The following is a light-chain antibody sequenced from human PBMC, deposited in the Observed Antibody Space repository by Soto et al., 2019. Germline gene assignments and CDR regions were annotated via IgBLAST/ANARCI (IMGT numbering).Light chain of an antibody. Sequence: DIQMTQSPSTLSATAGDRVTITCRASQSISSWLAWYQHKPGKAPKLLIYAASSLQSGVPSRFSGSGSGTDFTLTISSLQPEDFAVYYCQHYNNWPPWTFGQGTKVDIK. CDR1: QSISSW. V-gene: IGKV1-5*01. CDR3: QHYNNWPPWT. J-gene: IGKJ1*01. CDR2: AAS.